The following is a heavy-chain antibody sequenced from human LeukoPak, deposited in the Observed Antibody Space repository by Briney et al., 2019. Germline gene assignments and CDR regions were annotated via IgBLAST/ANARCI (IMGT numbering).Heavy chain of an antibody. D-gene: IGHD2-2*02. Sequence: GGSLRLSCAASGFTFSGYAMHWVRQAPGKGLEWVAVISYDGSNKYYADSVKGRFTISRDNSKNTLYLQMNSLRAEDTAVYYCARDLASHTPKGYWGQGTLVTVSS. J-gene: IGHJ4*02. CDR2: ISYDGSNK. V-gene: IGHV3-30-3*01. CDR3: ARDLASHTPKGY. CDR1: GFTFSGYA.